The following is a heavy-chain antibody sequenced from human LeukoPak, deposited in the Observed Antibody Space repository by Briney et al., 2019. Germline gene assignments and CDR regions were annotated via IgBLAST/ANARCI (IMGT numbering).Heavy chain of an antibody. CDR1: GFTFSSYA. CDR2: ISSNGGST. CDR3: AREGLRQDYDY. J-gene: IGHJ4*02. V-gene: IGHV3-64*01. D-gene: IGHD4-17*01. Sequence: GGSLRLSCAASGFTFSSYAMHWVRQAPGKGLEYVSAISSNGGSTHYANSVKGRFTISRDNSKNTLYLQMGSLRAEDMAVYYCAREGLRQDYDYWGQGTLVTVSS.